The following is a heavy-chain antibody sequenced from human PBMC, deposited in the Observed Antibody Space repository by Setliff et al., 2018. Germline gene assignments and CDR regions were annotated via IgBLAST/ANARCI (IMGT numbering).Heavy chain of an antibody. V-gene: IGHV4-4*08. D-gene: IGHD2-15*01. CDR2: IYSTGST. CDR1: GDSIYHQF. J-gene: IGHJ4*02. Sequence: SATLSLTCTVSGDSIYHQFWSWVRQPPGKGLQWIGYIYSTGSTNYNPSLKSRVTISIDTSKNQFSLNLNSVTAADTAIYYCARGLSSDSWTFAYWGQGSLVTVSS. CDR3: ARGLSSDSWTFAY.